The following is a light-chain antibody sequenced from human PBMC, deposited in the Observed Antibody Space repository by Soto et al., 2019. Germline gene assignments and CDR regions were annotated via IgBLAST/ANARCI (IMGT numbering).Light chain of an antibody. CDR2: EVT. CDR3: SSYADSISVL. CDR1: SSDVGAYNY. J-gene: IGLJ3*02. Sequence: QSVLTQPPSASGSPGQSVTISCTGTSSDVGAYNYVSWYQQHPGKAPKLMIYEVTKRPSGVPDRFSGSKSVNTASLTVSGLQAEDEGDYHCSSYADSISVLFVGGTKLTVL. V-gene: IGLV2-8*01.